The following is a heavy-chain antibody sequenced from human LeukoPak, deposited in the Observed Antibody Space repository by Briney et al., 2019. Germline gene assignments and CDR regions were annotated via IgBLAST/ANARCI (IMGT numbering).Heavy chain of an antibody. CDR3: ARLGRYGAYVVN. D-gene: IGHD4-17*01. Sequence: SETLSLTCAVSGYSISSGYYWGWIRQPPGKGLEWIGSIYHSGSTYYNPSLKSRVTISVDTSKNQFSLKLSSVPAADTAVYYCARLGRYGAYVVNWGQGTLVTVSS. J-gene: IGHJ4*02. CDR1: GYSISSGYY. CDR2: IYHSGST. V-gene: IGHV4-38-2*01.